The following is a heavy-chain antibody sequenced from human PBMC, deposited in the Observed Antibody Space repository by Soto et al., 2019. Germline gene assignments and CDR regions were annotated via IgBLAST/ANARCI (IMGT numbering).Heavy chain of an antibody. Sequence: SETLSLTCAVSGGSISSSNWWSWVSQPPGKGLEWIGEIYHSGSTNYNPSLKSRVTISVDKSKNQSSLKLSSVTAADTAVYYCARCYGSGSSYYYYYGMDVWGQGTTVTVSS. CDR2: IYHSGST. CDR3: ARCYGSGSSYYYYYGMDV. J-gene: IGHJ6*02. D-gene: IGHD3-10*01. CDR1: GGSISSSNW. V-gene: IGHV4-4*02.